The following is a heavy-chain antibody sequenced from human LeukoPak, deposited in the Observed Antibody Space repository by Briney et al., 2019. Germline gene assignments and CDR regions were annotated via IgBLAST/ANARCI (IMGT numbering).Heavy chain of an antibody. CDR3: SRSGYYDSSTFDY. D-gene: IGHD3-22*01. CDR2: IYYSGST. CDR1: GGSISSYY. V-gene: IGHV4-59*12. J-gene: IGHJ4*02. Sequence: SETLSLTCTVSGGSISSYYWSWIRQPPGKGLEWIGYIYYSGSTNYNPSLKSRVTISVDTSKNQFSLKLSSVTAADTAVYYCSRSGYYDSSTFDYWGQGTLVTVSS.